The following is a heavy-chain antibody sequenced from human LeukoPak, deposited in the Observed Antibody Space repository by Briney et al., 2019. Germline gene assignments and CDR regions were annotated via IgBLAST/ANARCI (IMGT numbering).Heavy chain of an antibody. CDR3: ARVGIQLWLLDY. V-gene: IGHV1-18*01. CDR1: GYTFMRYG. J-gene: IGHJ4*02. Sequence: GASVKVSCKASGYTFMRYGISWVRQAPGQGLEWMGWISAHNGNTDYAQKLQGRVTMTTDTSTSTAYMELRSLRSDDTAVYYCARVGIQLWLLDYWGQGTLVTVSS. CDR2: ISAHNGNT. D-gene: IGHD5-18*01.